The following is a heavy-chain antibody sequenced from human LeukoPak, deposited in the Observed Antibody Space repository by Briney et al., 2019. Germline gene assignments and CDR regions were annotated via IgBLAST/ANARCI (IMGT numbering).Heavy chain of an antibody. CDR3: ARDRGTWIQLWPSDY. D-gene: IGHD5-18*01. J-gene: IGHJ4*02. Sequence: GGSLRLSCAASGLTFTNYSMNWVRQAPGRGLEWVSSISSGGLYIFYADSVKGRFTISRDNAKNSLYLQMNSLRAEDTAVYYCARDRGTWIQLWPSDYWGQGTLVTVSS. CDR1: GLTFTNYS. V-gene: IGHV3-21*01. CDR2: ISSGGLYI.